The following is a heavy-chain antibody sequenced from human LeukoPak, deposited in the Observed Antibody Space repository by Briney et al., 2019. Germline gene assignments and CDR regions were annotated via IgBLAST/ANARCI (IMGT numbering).Heavy chain of an antibody. CDR2: INNDGSYT. J-gene: IGHJ4*02. CDR1: GLTFSSHA. Sequence: GGSLTLSCAASGLTFSSHAMNWVRQAPGKGLEWVSHINNDGSYTNYADSVKGRFTISRDNAKNTLYLQMNSLRAEDTAVYYCARGNYGFIYWGQGTLVTVSS. CDR3: ARGNYGFIY. D-gene: IGHD3-10*01. V-gene: IGHV3-74*01.